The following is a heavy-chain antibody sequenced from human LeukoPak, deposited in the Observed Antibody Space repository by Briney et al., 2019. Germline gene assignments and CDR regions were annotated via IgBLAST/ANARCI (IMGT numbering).Heavy chain of an antibody. CDR2: IYHSGST. CDR1: GGSISSSSYY. Sequence: SETLSLTCTVSGGSISSSSYYWGWIRQPPGKGLEWIGEIYHSGSTNYNPSLKSRVTISVDKSKNQFSLKLSSVTAADTAVYYCARHIGGRYYYYYMDVWGKGTTVTISS. D-gene: IGHD2-21*01. J-gene: IGHJ6*03. CDR3: ARHIGGRYYYYYMDV. V-gene: IGHV4-39*07.